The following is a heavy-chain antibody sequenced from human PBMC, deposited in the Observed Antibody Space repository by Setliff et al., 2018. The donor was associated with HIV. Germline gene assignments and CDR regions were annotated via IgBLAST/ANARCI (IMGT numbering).Heavy chain of an antibody. CDR3: ARDPYNTGRNDY. Sequence: SETLSLTCAVSGGSISSHYWSWIRQSPGKGLEWIGYIYFGGGSTNYNPSLKSRVTISIDASKNLLSLSLSSVAAADTAVYYCARDPYNTGRNDYWGQGALVTVSS. D-gene: IGHD1-20*01. V-gene: IGHV4-59*11. J-gene: IGHJ4*02. CDR2: IYFGGGST. CDR1: GGSISSHY.